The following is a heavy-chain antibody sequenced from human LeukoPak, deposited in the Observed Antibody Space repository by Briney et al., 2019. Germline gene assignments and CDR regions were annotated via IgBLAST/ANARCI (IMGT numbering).Heavy chain of an antibody. Sequence: SGGSLRLSCAVSVFLFSSYHMNWVRQSPGRGLEWVSSFSSSSSYISYADSVKGRFTISRDNAKNSLYLQMNSLRAEDTAVYYCARDRYNSGYYYSDCMDDWGQGTPVTVSS. V-gene: IGHV3-21*01. J-gene: IGHJ6*02. D-gene: IGHD6-19*01. CDR1: VFLFSSYH. CDR2: FSSSSSYI. CDR3: ARDRYNSGYYYSDCMDD.